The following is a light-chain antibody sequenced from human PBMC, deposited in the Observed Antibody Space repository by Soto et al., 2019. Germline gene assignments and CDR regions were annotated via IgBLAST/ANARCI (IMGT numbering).Light chain of an antibody. CDR1: SNDVGSYNL. Sequence: QSVLTQPASVSGSPGQSITISCTGTSNDVGSYNLVSWYQQHPGKAPKLMIYEGSKRPSGVSNRFSGSKSGNTASLTISGLQAEDEADYYCCSYAGTIYVFGTGTRSPS. CDR2: EGS. V-gene: IGLV2-23*01. CDR3: CSYAGTIYV. J-gene: IGLJ1*01.